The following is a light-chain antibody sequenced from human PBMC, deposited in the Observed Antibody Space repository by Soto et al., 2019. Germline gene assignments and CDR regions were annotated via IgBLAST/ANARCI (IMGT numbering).Light chain of an antibody. V-gene: IGLV2-23*01. CDR3: CSDVGSGTWV. J-gene: IGLJ3*02. CDR1: SSDVGSYNL. CDR2: EGS. Sequence: QSALTQPASVSGSPGQSITISCTGTSSDVGSYNLVSWYQQHPGKAPKLMIYEGSKRPSGVSNRFSGSKSGNTASLTISGLQAEDEADYHCCSDVGSGTWVFGGGTKLTVL.